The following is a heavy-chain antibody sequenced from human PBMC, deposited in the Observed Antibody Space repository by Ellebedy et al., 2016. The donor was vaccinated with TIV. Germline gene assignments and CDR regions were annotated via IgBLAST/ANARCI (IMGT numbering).Heavy chain of an antibody. CDR2: ISYDGSNK. J-gene: IGHJ4*02. CDR3: AKAGWEYQLPLVY. V-gene: IGHV3-30*18. Sequence: GESLKISXAASGFTFSSYGMHWVRQAPGKGLEWVAVISYDGSNKYYADSVKGRFTISRDNSKNTLYLQMNSLRAEDTAVYYCAKAGWEYQLPLVYWGQGTLVTVSS. CDR1: GFTFSSYG. D-gene: IGHD2-2*01.